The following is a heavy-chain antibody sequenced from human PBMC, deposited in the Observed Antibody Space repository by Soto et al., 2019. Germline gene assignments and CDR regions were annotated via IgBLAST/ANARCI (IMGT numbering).Heavy chain of an antibody. V-gene: IGHV4-34*01. CDR3: ARGHTTDV. Sequence: SETLSLTCAVYGGSFSGYYWSWIRQPPGKGLEWIGEINHSGSTNYNPSLKSRVTISVDTSKNQFSLKLSSVTAADTAVYYCARGHTTDVWGQGTTVTVSS. J-gene: IGHJ6*02. CDR1: GGSFSGYY. D-gene: IGHD1-26*01. CDR2: INHSGST.